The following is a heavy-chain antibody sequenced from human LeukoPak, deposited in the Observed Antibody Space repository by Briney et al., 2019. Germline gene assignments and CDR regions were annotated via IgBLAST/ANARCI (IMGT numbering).Heavy chain of an antibody. CDR3: ARDIGSSSWYDAFDI. J-gene: IGHJ3*02. D-gene: IGHD6-13*01. V-gene: IGHV3-74*01. Sequence: PGGSLRLSCAASGFSFSVYWMHWVRQAPGKGPVWVSRIKTDGSITDYADSVKGRFTISRDNAKSSLYLQMNSLRAEDTAVYYCARDIGSSSWYDAFDIGGQGTMGTGPS. CDR1: GFSFSVYW. CDR2: IKTDGSIT.